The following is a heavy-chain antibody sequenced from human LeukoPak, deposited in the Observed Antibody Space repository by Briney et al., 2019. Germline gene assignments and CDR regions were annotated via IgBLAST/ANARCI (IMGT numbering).Heavy chain of an antibody. J-gene: IGHJ4*02. V-gene: IGHV3-48*01. CDR3: ASYRFDF. CDR1: GFTFSSYN. CDR2: ITSTSNTI. Sequence: GGSLRLSCVASGFTFSSYNMNWVRQAPGKGLEWVSHITSTSNTIFYADSVKGRFTISRDNAKNSLYLQTNSLRAEDTAVYYCASYRFDFWGQGALVTVSS. D-gene: IGHD1-14*01.